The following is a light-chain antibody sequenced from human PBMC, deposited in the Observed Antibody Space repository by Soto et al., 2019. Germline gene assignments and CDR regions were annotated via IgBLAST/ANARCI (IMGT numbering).Light chain of an antibody. J-gene: IGLJ3*02. CDR3: AAWDDSLSGLV. CDR1: SSNIGSNY. V-gene: IGLV1-47*02. Sequence: QSVLTQPPSASGTPGRRVTISCSGSSSNIGSNYVYWYQQLPGTAPKLLIYSNNQRPSGVPDRFSGSKSGTSASLAISGLRSEDEADYYCAAWDDSLSGLVFGGGTKLTVL. CDR2: SNN.